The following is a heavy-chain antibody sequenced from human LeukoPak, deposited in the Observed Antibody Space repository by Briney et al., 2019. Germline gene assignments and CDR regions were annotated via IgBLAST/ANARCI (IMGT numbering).Heavy chain of an antibody. Sequence: SETLSLTCTVSGGSISSGSYYWSWIRQPAGKGLEWIGRIYTSGSTNYNPSLKSRVTVSVDTSKNQFSLKLSSVTAADTAVYYCASSADCSSTSCHRNLGDYYYYMDVWGKGTTVTVSS. CDR1: GGSISSGSYY. CDR3: ASSADCSSTSCHRNLGDYYYYMDV. D-gene: IGHD2-2*01. J-gene: IGHJ6*03. CDR2: IYTSGST. V-gene: IGHV4-61*02.